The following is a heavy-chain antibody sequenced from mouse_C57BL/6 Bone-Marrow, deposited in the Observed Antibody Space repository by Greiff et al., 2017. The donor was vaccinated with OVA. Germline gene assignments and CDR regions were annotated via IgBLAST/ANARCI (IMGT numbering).Heavy chain of an antibody. V-gene: IGHV5-6*01. D-gene: IGHD2-12*01. Sequence: EVQGVESGGDLVKPGGSLKLSCAASGFTFSSYGMSWVRQTPDKRLEWVANISSGGSYTYYQDSVKGRFTISRDNAKNTLYLQMSRLKSEDTAMYYCARRIRRRYFDVWGTGTTVTVSS. CDR2: ISSGGSYT. J-gene: IGHJ1*03. CDR3: ARRIRRRYFDV. CDR1: GFTFSSYG.